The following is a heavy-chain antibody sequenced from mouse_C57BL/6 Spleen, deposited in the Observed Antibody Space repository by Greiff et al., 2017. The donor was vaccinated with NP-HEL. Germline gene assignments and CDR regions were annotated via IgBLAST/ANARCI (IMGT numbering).Heavy chain of an antibody. V-gene: IGHV1-54*01. D-gene: IGHD4-1*01. J-gene: IGHJ2*01. CDR1: GYAFTNYL. Sequence: VQLQQSGAELVRPRTSVKVSCKASGYAFTNYLIEWVKQRPGQGLEWIGVINPGSGGTNYNEKFKGKATLTADKSSSTAYMQLSSLTSEDSAVYFCARGGTAPYYFDYWGQGTTLTVSS. CDR2: INPGSGGT. CDR3: ARGGTAPYYFDY.